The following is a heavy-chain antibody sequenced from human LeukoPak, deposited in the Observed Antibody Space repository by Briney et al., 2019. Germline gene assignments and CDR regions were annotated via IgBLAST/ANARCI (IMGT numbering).Heavy chain of an antibody. J-gene: IGHJ4*02. D-gene: IGHD3-22*01. CDR3: ARDPFYSSGYQDF. CDR2: INPNSGGT. Sequence: ASVKVSCKASGYTFTGYYMHWVRQAPGQGLEWMGWINPNSGGTNYAQKFQGRVTMTRDTSISTAYMELSRLRSDDTAVYYCARDPFYSSGYQDFWGQGTLVTVSS. V-gene: IGHV1-2*02. CDR1: GYTFTGYY.